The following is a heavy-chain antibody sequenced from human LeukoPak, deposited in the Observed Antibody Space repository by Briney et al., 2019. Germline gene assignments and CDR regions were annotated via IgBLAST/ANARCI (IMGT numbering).Heavy chain of an antibody. Sequence: PSQTLSLTCTVSGGSISSGDYYWSWIRRPPGKGLEWIGYIYYSGSTYYNPSLKSRVTISVDTSKNQFSLKLSSVTAADTAVYYCARVGGYCSSTSCSLNWFDPWGQGTLVTVSS. CDR3: ARVGGYCSSTSCSLNWFDP. J-gene: IGHJ5*02. V-gene: IGHV4-30-4*01. CDR1: GGSISSGDYY. D-gene: IGHD2-2*01. CDR2: IYYSGST.